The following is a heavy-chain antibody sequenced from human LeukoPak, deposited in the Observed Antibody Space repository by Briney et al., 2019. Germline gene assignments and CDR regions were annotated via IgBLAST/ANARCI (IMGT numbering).Heavy chain of an antibody. CDR2: IYTSGST. V-gene: IGHV4-4*07. CDR3: ARVSSSWSLDY. CDR1: GGSISSYY. Sequence: SETLSLTCTVSGGSISSYYWSWFRQPAGKGLEWIGRIYTSGSTNYNPPLKSRVTMSVDTSKNQFSLKLSSVTAADTAVYYCARVSSSWSLDYWGQGTLVTVSS. D-gene: IGHD6-13*01. J-gene: IGHJ4*02.